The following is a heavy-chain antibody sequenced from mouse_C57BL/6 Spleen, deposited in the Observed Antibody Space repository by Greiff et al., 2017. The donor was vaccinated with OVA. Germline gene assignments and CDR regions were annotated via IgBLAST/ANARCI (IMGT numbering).Heavy chain of an antibody. V-gene: IGHV14-1*01. J-gene: IGHJ2*01. D-gene: IGHD1-1*01. Sequence: EVKLQQSGAELVRPGASVKLSCTASGFNIKDYYMHWVKQRPEQGLEWIGRIDPEDGDTEYAPKFQGKATMTADTSSNTAYLQLSSLTSEDTAVYYCTTGITTVYFDYWGQGTTLTVSS. CDR3: TTGITTVYFDY. CDR2: IDPEDGDT. CDR1: GFNIKDYY.